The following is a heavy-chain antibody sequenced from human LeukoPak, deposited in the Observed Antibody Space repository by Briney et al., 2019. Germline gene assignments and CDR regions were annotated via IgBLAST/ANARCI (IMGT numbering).Heavy chain of an antibody. CDR2: INHRGSS. V-gene: IGHV4-34*01. D-gene: IGHD2-15*01. Sequence: SETLSLTCAVSGESFSAYFWNWIRQAPGKRLEYIGEINHRGSSHYNPSLKTRVTLSVDTSKNQFSLKLTSVTAADTAVYFCARGSSFDGYCSAGACDAGYYDSWGQGTPVTVSS. J-gene: IGHJ4*02. CDR1: GESFSAYF. CDR3: ARGSSFDGYCSAGACDAGYYDS.